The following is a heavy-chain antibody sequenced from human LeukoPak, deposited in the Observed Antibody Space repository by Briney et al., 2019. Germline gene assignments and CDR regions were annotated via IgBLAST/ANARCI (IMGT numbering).Heavy chain of an antibody. CDR1: GYTFTSYG. J-gene: IGHJ4*02. V-gene: IGHV1-18*01. D-gene: IGHD3-9*01. Sequence: GAPVKVSCKASGYTFTSYGISWVRQAPGQGLEWMGWISAYNGNTNYAQKLQGRVTMTTDTSTSTAYMELRSLRSDDTAVYYCARAPNFDWLLSPFDYWGQGTLVTVSS. CDR3: ARAPNFDWLLSPFDY. CDR2: ISAYNGNT.